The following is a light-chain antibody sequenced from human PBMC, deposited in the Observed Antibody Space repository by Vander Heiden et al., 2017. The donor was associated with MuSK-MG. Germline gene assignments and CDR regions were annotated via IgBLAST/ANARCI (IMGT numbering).Light chain of an antibody. V-gene: IGKV1-39*01. CDR1: QSISTY. Sequence: DIQMTHSPSSRSASGGDSVTITCRASQSISTYLNSYQQKPGKAPKLLIYAASSLLSGGPSPFSGSRSVTDFTLTISSLQPQDFATYYCLQSYSTPRTFGQWTKVEIK. J-gene: IGKJ1*01. CDR3: LQSYSTPRT. CDR2: AAS.